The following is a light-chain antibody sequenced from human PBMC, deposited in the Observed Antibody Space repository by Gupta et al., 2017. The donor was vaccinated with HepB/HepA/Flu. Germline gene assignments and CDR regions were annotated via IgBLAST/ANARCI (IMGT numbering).Light chain of an antibody. Sequence: QAGLTQPPSVSKGLRQTATLTCAGNRNNVGYQGATWLQQHQGHPPKLLSYRNNSRPSGIPERLSEYRSGNTASRDIRELKPEDEADSECSAWDSSLRAVVVGGGTNLTV. V-gene: IGLV10-54*01. CDR1: RNNVGYQG. J-gene: IGLJ3*02. CDR3: SAWDSSLRAVV. CDR2: RNN.